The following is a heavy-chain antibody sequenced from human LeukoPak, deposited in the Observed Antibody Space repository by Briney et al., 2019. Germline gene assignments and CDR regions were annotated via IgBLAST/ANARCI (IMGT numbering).Heavy chain of an antibody. CDR1: GFTFTSYG. CDR2: MQYDGRNE. D-gene: IGHD2-15*01. V-gene: IGHV3-30*02. Sequence: GGSLRLSCAAPGFTFTSYGMHWVPQAPGKGLEWVAFMQYDGRNEYYADSVKGRLTTSRDISKNTLYLQMDSLRPEDTAVYYCAKGNRWFFDYWGQGTLVTVSS. CDR3: AKGNRWFFDY. J-gene: IGHJ4*02.